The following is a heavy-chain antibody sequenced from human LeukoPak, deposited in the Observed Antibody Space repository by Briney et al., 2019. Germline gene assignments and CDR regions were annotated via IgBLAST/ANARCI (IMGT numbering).Heavy chain of an antibody. D-gene: IGHD4-17*01. V-gene: IGHV4-61*01. J-gene: IGHJ2*01. CDR3: ARIPTGVTTFYWYFDL. Sequence: PSETLSLTCTASGGSVSSGSYYWSWIRQPPGKGLEWIGYIYYSGSTYYNPSLKSRLSISVDTSTNEFSLRLTSVTAADTAVYYCARIPTGVTTFYWYFDLWGRGTLVTVSS. CDR1: GGSVSSGSYY. CDR2: IYYSGST.